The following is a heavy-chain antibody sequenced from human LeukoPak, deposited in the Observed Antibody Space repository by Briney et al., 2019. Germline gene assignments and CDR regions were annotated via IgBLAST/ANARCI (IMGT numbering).Heavy chain of an antibody. V-gene: IGHV3-23*01. D-gene: IGHD3-16*01. CDR2: ISGSGGST. Sequence: GGSVRLSCAASGFAFSSYAMSWVPQAPGKGLEWVSAISGSGGSTYYADSVKGRFTISRDNSKNTLYLQMNSLRAEDTAVYYCAKIMITFGGVGDWGQGSLVTVSS. J-gene: IGHJ4*02. CDR3: AKIMITFGGVGD. CDR1: GFAFSSYA.